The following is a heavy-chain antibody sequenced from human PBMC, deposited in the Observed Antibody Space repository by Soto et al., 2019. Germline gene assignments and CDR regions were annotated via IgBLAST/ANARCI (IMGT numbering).Heavy chain of an antibody. D-gene: IGHD3-16*01. CDR1: GFNIRDSW. CDR2: IKQDGSEK. Sequence: RHSNTASGFNIRDSWMDWVRQAPGKGPEWVANIKQDGSEKNYVDSVKGRFTISRDNAKNSLYLQMNSLRAEDTAVYYCASLGRHGWGQGTTVTVSS. J-gene: IGHJ6*02. CDR3: ASLGRHG. V-gene: IGHV3-7*01.